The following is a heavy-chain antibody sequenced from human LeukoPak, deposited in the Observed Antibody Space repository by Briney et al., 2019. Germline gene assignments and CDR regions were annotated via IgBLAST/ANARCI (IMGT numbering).Heavy chain of an antibody. Sequence: GGSLRLSCAASGFTFNNYAMNWFRQAPGKGLEWVSSISGGGETTYYADSAKGRFTISRDNSQNTLYLQMNSLRAEDTAVYYCARDYADYVGYFFFDYWGQGTLVTVSS. V-gene: IGHV3-23*01. J-gene: IGHJ4*02. CDR1: GFTFNNYA. CDR3: ARDYADYVGYFFFDY. D-gene: IGHD4-17*01. CDR2: ISGGGETT.